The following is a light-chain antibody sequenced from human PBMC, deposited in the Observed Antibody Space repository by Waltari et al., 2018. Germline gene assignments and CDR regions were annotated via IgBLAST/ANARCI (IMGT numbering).Light chain of an antibody. CDR1: SSDVGGHNH. V-gene: IGLV2-14*01. CDR3: TSFTSTTTWV. CDR2: DVT. Sequence: SALTQPASVSGSPGQSITISCTGTSSDVGGHNHVSWLQQFPGKAPRLIIYDVTNRPSGVSNRFSGSKSANTASLTISGLRSEDEADYYCTSFTSTTTWVFGGGTKVTV. J-gene: IGLJ3*02.